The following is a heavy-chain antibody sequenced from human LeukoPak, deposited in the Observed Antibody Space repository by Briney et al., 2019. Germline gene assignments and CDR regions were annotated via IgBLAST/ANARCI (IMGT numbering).Heavy chain of an antibody. CDR2: IYYSGST. CDR3: ARDLYGGATEDFDY. CDR1: GGSISSSSYY. Sequence: ETLSLTCTVSGGSISSSSYYWGWIRQPPGKGLEWIGSIYYSGSTYYNPSLKSRVTMSVDTSKNQFSLKLSSVTAADTAVYYCARDLYGGATEDFDYWGQGTLVTVSS. D-gene: IGHD1-26*01. J-gene: IGHJ4*02. V-gene: IGHV4-39*07.